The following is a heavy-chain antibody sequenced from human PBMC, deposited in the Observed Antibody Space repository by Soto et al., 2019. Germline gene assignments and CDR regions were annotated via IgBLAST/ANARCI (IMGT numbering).Heavy chain of an antibody. Sequence: EVQLVESGGGLVQPGGSLRLSCAASGFTFSAYAMHWVRQAPGKGLEYVSAISAGGTSAYYADSVKGRFTISRDNSKNMVVLQMGSLGPEDMGVYYCASRYCSGGSCSYFAYWGRGSLVTVSS. CDR2: ISAGGTSA. V-gene: IGHV3-64*07. D-gene: IGHD2-15*01. J-gene: IGHJ4*02. CDR1: GFTFSAYA. CDR3: ASRYCSGGSCSYFAY.